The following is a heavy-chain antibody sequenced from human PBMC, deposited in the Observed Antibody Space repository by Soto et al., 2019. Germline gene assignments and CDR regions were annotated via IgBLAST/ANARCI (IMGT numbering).Heavy chain of an antibody. CDR3: ATEDLSTAEFAFEI. D-gene: IGHD3-16*02. Sequence: PGGSLRLSCEAPGFTFSNYGMHWVRQAPGKGLEWLALIWFDGSKTHYADSAKGRFTISRDNSKNTLYLQMNSLRAEDTALYYCATEDLSTAEFAFEIWGQGTMVTVS. V-gene: IGHV3-33*01. J-gene: IGHJ3*02. CDR1: GFTFSNYG. CDR2: IWFDGSKT.